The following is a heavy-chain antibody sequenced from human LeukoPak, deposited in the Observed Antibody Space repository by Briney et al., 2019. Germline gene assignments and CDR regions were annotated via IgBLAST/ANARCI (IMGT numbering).Heavy chain of an antibody. CDR2: TNSNGGNT. J-gene: IGHJ1*01. CDR1: GFTFSSCA. V-gene: IGHV3-64D*06. D-gene: IGHD6-19*01. Sequence: PGGSLGLSCSASGFTFSSCAMSWVRQAPGKGLEYVSATNSNGGNTYYADSVKGRFTISRDNSKNTLYLQMSSLRADDTAVYYCVTSSSGYYFNWGQGTLVTVSS. CDR3: VTSSSGYYFN.